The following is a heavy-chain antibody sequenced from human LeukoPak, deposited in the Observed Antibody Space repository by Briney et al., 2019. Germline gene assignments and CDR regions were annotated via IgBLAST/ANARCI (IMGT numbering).Heavy chain of an antibody. D-gene: IGHD4-17*01. CDR2: IYYSGST. J-gene: IGHJ4*02. CDR3: ARVSYYGDYVYYFDY. V-gene: IGHV4-59*11. Sequence: SETLSLTCTVFSSMSNHFWSWIRQPPGKGLEWIGYIYYSGSTNYNPSLKSRVTISVDTSKNQFSLKLSSVTAADTAVYYCARVSYYGDYVYYFDYWGQGTLVTVSS. CDR1: SSMSNHF.